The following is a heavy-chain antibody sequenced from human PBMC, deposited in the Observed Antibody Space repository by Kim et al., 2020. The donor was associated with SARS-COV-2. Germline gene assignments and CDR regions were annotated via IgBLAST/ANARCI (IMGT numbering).Heavy chain of an antibody. Sequence: ASVKVSCKVSGYSLIESSMHWVRQAPGKGLEWMGGFDPEDGEIIYAQKFQGRLTMLEDTATDTAYMEMRGLSSEDTAIYYCATASPCLSGYYLGMDDWGQ. CDR3: ATASPCLSGYYLGMDD. J-gene: IGHJ6*02. CDR1: GYSLIESS. D-gene: IGHD3-9*01. CDR2: FDPEDGEI. V-gene: IGHV1-24*01.